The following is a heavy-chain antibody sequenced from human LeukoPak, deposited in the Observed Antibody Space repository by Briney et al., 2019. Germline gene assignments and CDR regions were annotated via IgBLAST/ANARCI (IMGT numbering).Heavy chain of an antibody. D-gene: IGHD1-1*01. Sequence: GGSLRLSCAASGFTFSSYGMHWVRQAPGKGLEWVAVIWYDGSNKYYADSVKGRFTISRDNSKNTLYLQMSSLRAEDTAVYYCSGGDNAGADYWGQGTLVTVSS. CDR2: IWYDGSNK. J-gene: IGHJ4*02. CDR1: GFTFSSYG. CDR3: SGGDNAGADY. V-gene: IGHV3-33*01.